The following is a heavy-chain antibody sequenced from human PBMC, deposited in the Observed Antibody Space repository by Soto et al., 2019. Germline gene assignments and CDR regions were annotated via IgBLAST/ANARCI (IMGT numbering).Heavy chain of an antibody. CDR2: FYYSGTT. CDR1: GGSIRSHY. CDR3: ARHGDCSSISCSYFHYMDV. J-gene: IGHJ6*03. V-gene: IGHV4-59*08. D-gene: IGHD2-2*01. Sequence: SETLSLTCTVSGGSIRSHYWSWIRQPPGKGLDWSFFFYYSGTTNYNPSLKGRVILSVDTSKNQFSLKLNSVTAADTAVYYCARHGDCSSISCSYFHYMDVWGKGTTVTVSS.